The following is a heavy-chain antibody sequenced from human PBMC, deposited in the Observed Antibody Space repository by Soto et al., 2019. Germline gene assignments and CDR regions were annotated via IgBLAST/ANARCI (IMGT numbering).Heavy chain of an antibody. V-gene: IGHV4-59*01. Sequence: QVQLQESGPGLVKPSETLSLTCTVSGGSISSYYWNWIRQPPGKALEYIGYIYYSGSTNYNPSLKSRVTMSVDTSKNQFSLKLNSVTAADTAVYYCARSLAMLTGTLLGYWGQGTLVTVSS. CDR3: ARSLAMLTGTLLGY. J-gene: IGHJ4*02. D-gene: IGHD4-17*01. CDR2: IYYSGST. CDR1: GGSISSYY.